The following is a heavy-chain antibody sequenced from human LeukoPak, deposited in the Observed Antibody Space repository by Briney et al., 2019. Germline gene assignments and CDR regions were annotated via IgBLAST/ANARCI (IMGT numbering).Heavy chain of an antibody. CDR3: AITRAYDSSGYSFDY. Sequence: SQTLSLTCTVSGGSISSGSYYWSWIRQPAGKGLEWIGRIYTSGSTNYNPPLKSRVTISVDTSKNQFSLKLSSVTAADTAVYYCAITRAYDSSGYSFDYWGQGTLVTVSS. V-gene: IGHV4-61*02. CDR1: GGSISSGSYY. D-gene: IGHD3-22*01. CDR2: IYTSGST. J-gene: IGHJ4*02.